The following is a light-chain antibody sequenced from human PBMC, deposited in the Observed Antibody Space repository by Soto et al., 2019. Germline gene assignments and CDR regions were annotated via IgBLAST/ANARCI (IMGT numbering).Light chain of an antibody. V-gene: IGKV3-20*01. CDR1: QTISSSH. CDR2: GTS. J-gene: IGKJ4*01. Sequence: EIVLTQSPGTLSLSPGERATLSCRASQTISSSHLGWYYQKPGQAPRLLIYGTSNRATGIPDRFSGSGSGTDFTLTINRLEPEDSAVYYCQQYGSSPLTFGGGTKVEIK. CDR3: QQYGSSPLT.